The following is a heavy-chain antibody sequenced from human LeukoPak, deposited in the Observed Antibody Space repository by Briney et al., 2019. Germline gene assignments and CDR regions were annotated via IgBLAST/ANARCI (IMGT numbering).Heavy chain of an antibody. Sequence: ASVKVSCKASGYTFTGYYMHWVRQAPGQGLEWMGWINPNSGGTNYAQKFQGRVTMTRDTSISTAYMELSRLRSDDTAVYYCARVNDVDTAMVDFDYWGQGTLVTVSS. V-gene: IGHV1-2*02. CDR1: GYTFTGYY. J-gene: IGHJ4*02. D-gene: IGHD5-18*01. CDR2: INPNSGGT. CDR3: ARVNDVDTAMVDFDY.